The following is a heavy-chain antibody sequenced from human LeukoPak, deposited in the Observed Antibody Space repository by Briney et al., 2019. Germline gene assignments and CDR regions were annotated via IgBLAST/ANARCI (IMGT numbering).Heavy chain of an antibody. V-gene: IGHV4-34*01. CDR3: ASSDGQPPRFDSSYDVFDY. CDR1: GGSFSGYY. J-gene: IGHJ4*02. CDR2: INHSGST. Sequence: RPSETLSLTCAVYGGSFSGYYWSWIRQPPGKGLEWIGEINHSGSTNYNPSLKSRVTISLDKSKNQFSLNLNSVTAADTALYYCASSDGQPPRFDSSYDVFDYWGQGTLVTVSS. D-gene: IGHD5-12*01.